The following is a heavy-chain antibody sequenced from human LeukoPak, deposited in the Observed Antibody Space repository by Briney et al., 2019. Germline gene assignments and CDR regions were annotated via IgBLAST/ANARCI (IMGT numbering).Heavy chain of an antibody. Sequence: PGGSLRLSCAASGFTFSSYGMHWVRQAPGKGLEWVSALSHLGDSVHYADSVKGRFTISRDNSKNTVYLQMNSLRAEDTAVYFCARNARYCPKAACYDYWGQGILVTVSS. CDR2: LSHLGDSV. V-gene: IGHV3-23*01. CDR1: GFTFSSYG. CDR3: ARNARYCPKAACYDY. J-gene: IGHJ4*02. D-gene: IGHD2-8*01.